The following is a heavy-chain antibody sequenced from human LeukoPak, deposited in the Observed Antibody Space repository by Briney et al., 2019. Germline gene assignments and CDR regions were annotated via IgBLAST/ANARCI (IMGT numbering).Heavy chain of an antibody. D-gene: IGHD2-15*01. V-gene: IGHV1-2*02. Sequence: ASVKVSCKASGCTFSGYYMHWVRQAPGQGLEWMGWINPNSGGTNYAQKFHGRVIMTRDTSISKAYMELSRLRSDDTAVYYCARGYCSGGSCFEIDHWGQGTLVTVSS. CDR2: INPNSGGT. CDR1: GCTFSGYY. CDR3: ARGYCSGGSCFEIDH. J-gene: IGHJ4*02.